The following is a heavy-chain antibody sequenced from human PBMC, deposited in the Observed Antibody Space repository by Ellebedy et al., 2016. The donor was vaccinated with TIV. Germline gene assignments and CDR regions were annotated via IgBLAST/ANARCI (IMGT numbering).Heavy chain of an antibody. CDR2: IYYSGST. Sequence: MPSETLSLTCTVSGGSVSSGSYYRSWIRQPPGKGLEWIGYIYYSGSTNYNPSLKSRVTISVDTSKNQFSLKLSSVTAADTAVYYCAIARKIFGVVHAFDIWGQGTMVTVSS. CDR3: AIARKIFGVVHAFDI. V-gene: IGHV4-61*01. D-gene: IGHD3-3*01. J-gene: IGHJ3*02. CDR1: GGSVSSGSYY.